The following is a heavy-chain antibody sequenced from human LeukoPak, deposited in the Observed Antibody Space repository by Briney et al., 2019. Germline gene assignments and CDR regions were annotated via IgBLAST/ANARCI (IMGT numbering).Heavy chain of an antibody. D-gene: IGHD1-26*01. CDR1: GFTFSNYA. J-gene: IGHJ4*02. CDR2: ISGGGGTT. V-gene: IGHV3-23*01. CDR3: AKAVGYSGSYPVDY. Sequence: PGGSLRLSCAASGFTFSNYAMSLVRHAPGKGLEWVSAISGGGGTTYYADSVKGRFNISRDTSKNTQYLQLNSLRVDDTAVYYCAKAVGYSGSYPVDYWGQGTLVTVSS.